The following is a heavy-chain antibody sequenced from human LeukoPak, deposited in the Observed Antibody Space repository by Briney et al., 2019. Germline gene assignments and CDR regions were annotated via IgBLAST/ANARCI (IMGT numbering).Heavy chain of an antibody. J-gene: IGHJ4*02. CDR3: ASQLENWGC. CDR1: GYSFGSYW. CDR2: IYPGDSDT. D-gene: IGHD1-1*01. Sequence: GESLKTSCKGSGYSFGSYWIGWVRQMPGGGLEWMGIIYPGDSDTRYSPSFQGQVTISADKSINTAYLQWSSLKASDSAMYYCASQLENWGCWGQGTLVTVSS. V-gene: IGHV5-51*01.